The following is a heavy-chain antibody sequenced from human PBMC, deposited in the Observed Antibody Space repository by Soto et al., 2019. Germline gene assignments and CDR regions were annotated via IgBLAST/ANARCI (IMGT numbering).Heavy chain of an antibody. V-gene: IGHV3-15*01. D-gene: IGHD3-22*01. CDR1: VFTCSNAW. CDR3: TTLSTYYYDSSGYADFYYYYYGMDV. CDR2: IKSKTDGGTT. Sequence: WWSLRLSCSASVFTCSNAWMSWFRQAPGKGLEWVGRIKSKTDGGTTDYAAPVKGRFTISRDDSKNTLYLQMNSLKTEDTAVYYCTTLSTYYYDSSGYADFYYYYYGMDVWGQGTTVTVSS. J-gene: IGHJ6*02.